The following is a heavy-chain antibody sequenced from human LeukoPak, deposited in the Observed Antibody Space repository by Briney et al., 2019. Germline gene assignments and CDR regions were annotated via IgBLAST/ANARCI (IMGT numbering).Heavy chain of an antibody. CDR2: IISNGGST. CDR3: VKENGRYPEPYYFDY. D-gene: IGHD3-9*01. Sequence: GGSLRLSSSASGFTFSRYALHWVRQAPGKGLEYVSGIISNGGSTNYADSVKGRFTISRDNSKNTLYLQMSSLRPEDTAVYYCVKENGRYPEPYYFDYWGQGTLVTVSS. J-gene: IGHJ4*02. CDR1: GFTFSRYA. V-gene: IGHV3-64D*06.